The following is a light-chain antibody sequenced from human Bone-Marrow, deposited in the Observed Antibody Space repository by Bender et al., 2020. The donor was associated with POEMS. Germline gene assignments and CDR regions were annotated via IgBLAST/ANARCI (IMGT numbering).Light chain of an antibody. CDR3: NSYTSSSIWV. J-gene: IGLJ3*02. CDR2: DVG. Sequence: QSALTQPASVSGSPGQSITISCTGTSSDVGGYNYVSWYQQHPGKAPKLMIYDVGNRPSGVSIRFSGSKSGNTASLTISGLQAADEADYYCNSYTSSSIWVFGGGTKLTVL. CDR1: SSDVGGYNY. V-gene: IGLV2-14*03.